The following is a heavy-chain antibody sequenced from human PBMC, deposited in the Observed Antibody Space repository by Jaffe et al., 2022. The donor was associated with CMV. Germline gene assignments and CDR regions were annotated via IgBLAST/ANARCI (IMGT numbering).Heavy chain of an antibody. CDR3: ARRRGIVVVPAAIDNPFDY. Sequence: EVQLLESGGGLVQPGGSLRLSCAASGFTFSSYAMSWVRQAPGKGLEWVSAISGSGGSTYYADSVKGRFTISRDNSKNTLYLQMNSLRAEDTAVYYCARRRGIVVVPAAIDNPFDYWGQGTLVTVSS. J-gene: IGHJ4*02. V-gene: IGHV3-23*01. D-gene: IGHD2-2*01. CDR1: GFTFSSYA. CDR2: ISGSGGST.